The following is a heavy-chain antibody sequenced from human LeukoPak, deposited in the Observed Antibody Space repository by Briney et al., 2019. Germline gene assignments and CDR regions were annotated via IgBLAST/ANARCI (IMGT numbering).Heavy chain of an antibody. CDR3: ARDDPRDGYNYPPPFAHAFDI. CDR1: GFTFSSYW. Sequence: GGSLRLSCAASGFTFSSYWMSWVRQAPGKGLEWVANIKQDGSEKYYVDSVKGRFTISRDNAKNSLYLQMNSLRAEDTAVYYCARDDPRDGYNYPPPFAHAFDIWGQGTMVTVSS. D-gene: IGHD5-24*01. CDR2: IKQDGSEK. J-gene: IGHJ3*02. V-gene: IGHV3-7*01.